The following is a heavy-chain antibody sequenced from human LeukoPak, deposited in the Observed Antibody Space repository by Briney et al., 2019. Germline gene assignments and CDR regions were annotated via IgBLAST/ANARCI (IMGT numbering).Heavy chain of an antibody. CDR3: ARDGSLSGYYYLDY. CDR1: GFTFSSYS. Sequence: GGSLRLSCAASGFTFSSYSMNWVRQAPGKGLEWVSSISSSSSYIYYADSVKGRFTISRDNAKNSLYLQMYSLRAEDTAVYYCARDGSLSGYYYLDYWGQGTLVTVSS. J-gene: IGHJ4*02. CDR2: ISSSSSYI. D-gene: IGHD3-9*01. V-gene: IGHV3-21*01.